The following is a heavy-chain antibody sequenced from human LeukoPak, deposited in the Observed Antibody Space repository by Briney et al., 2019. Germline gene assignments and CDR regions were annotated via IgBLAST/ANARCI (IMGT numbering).Heavy chain of an antibody. CDR2: TYYSGST. V-gene: IGHV4-59*01. D-gene: IGHD4-17*01. J-gene: IGHJ4*02. CDR3: ARTGSTVTMLYPFDH. Sequence: SETLPLTCTVSGGSIRSYYWSWIRQPPGKGLEWIGYTYYSGSTNYNPSLKSRVSISVDTSKNQFSLKLSSVTAADTAVYYCARTGSTVTMLYPFDHWGQGTLVTVSS. CDR1: GGSIRSYY.